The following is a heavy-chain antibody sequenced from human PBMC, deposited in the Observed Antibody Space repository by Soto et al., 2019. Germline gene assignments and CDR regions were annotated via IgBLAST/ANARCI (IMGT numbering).Heavy chain of an antibody. CDR1: GGSISSSSYY. V-gene: IGHV4-39*02. Sequence: PSETLSLTCTVSGGSISSSSYYWGWIRQPPGKGLEWIGSIYYSGSTYYNPSLKSRVTISVDTSKNQFSLKLSSVTAADTAVYYCAREGEDIVATTNYYYYGMDVWGQGTTVTVSS. CDR2: IYYSGST. CDR3: AREGEDIVATTNYYYYGMDV. D-gene: IGHD5-12*01. J-gene: IGHJ6*02.